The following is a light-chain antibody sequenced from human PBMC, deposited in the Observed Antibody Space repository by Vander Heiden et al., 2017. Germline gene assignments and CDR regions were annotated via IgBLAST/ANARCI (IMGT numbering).Light chain of an antibody. CDR1: QSISSW. V-gene: IGKV1-5*01. Sequence: DIQMTQSPSTLSASVGDRVTITCRASQSISSWLAWYQQKPGKAHKLLIYDASSLESGVPSRFSGSGSGTEFTLTISSLQPDDFATYYCQQYNSYSPTFGPGTKVDIK. CDR3: QQYNSYSPT. CDR2: DAS. J-gene: IGKJ3*01.